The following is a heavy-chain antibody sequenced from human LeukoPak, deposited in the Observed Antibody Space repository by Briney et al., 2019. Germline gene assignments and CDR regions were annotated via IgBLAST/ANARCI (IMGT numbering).Heavy chain of an antibody. CDR1: GFSFSSSW. J-gene: IGHJ4*02. Sequence: GGSLRLSCAASGFSFSSSWMHWVRQAPGKGLVWVSRINSDGSTTNYADSVKGRFTISRDNAKNTLYLQINSLRAEDTAVYYCASYFRCSGATCYTNYWGQGTLVTVSS. D-gene: IGHD2-2*02. CDR3: ASYFRCSGATCYTNY. CDR2: INSDGSTT. V-gene: IGHV3-74*01.